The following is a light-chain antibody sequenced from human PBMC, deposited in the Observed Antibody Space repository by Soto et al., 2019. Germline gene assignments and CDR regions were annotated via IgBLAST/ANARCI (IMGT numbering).Light chain of an antibody. CDR2: DAS. CDR1: QSVSSY. V-gene: IGKV3-11*01. J-gene: IGKJ4*01. Sequence: EIVLTQSPAILSLSPGERATLSCSASQSVSSYLAWYQQKPGQAPRLLIYDASNRATGIPARFSGSGSGTDFTLTISSLEPEDFAVYYCQQRSNWGLTFGGGTKV. CDR3: QQRSNWGLT.